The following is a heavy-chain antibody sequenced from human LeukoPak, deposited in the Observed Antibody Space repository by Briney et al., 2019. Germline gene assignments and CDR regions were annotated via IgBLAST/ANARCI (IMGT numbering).Heavy chain of an antibody. J-gene: IGHJ6*02. D-gene: IGHD5-12*01. CDR1: GGTFSSYA. V-gene: IGHV1-18*01. Sequence: VASVKVSCKASGGTFSSYAISWVRQAPGQGLEWMGWISAYNGNTNYAQKLQGRVTMTTDTSTSTAYMELRSLRSDDTAVYYCARGPSGSWLLGGNYYYYYGMDVWGQGTTVTVSS. CDR3: ARGPSGSWLLGGNYYYYYGMDV. CDR2: ISAYNGNT.